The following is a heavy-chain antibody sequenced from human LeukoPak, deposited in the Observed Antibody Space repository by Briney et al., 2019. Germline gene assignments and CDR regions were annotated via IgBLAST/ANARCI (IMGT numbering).Heavy chain of an antibody. V-gene: IGHV4-59*08. J-gene: IGHJ4*02. Sequence: SETLSLTCTVSGGSISSYYWSWIRQPPGKGLECIGTIYHSGSTYYNPSLKSRVTISVDTSKNQFSLKLNSVTAADTAVYYCARGTLYSGWSYYFDYWGQGSQVTVSS. D-gene: IGHD6-19*01. CDR2: IYHSGST. CDR1: GGSISSYY. CDR3: ARGTLYSGWSYYFDY.